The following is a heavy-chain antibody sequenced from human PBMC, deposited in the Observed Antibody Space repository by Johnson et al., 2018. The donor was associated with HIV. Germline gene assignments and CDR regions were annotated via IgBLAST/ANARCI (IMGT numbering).Heavy chain of an antibody. CDR3: AKGRGSPPGAFDI. CDR2: ISWNSGSI. V-gene: IGHV3-23*04. CDR1: GIIVTGTFSSYA. Sequence: MLLVESGGGLVQPGGSLRLSCAASGIIVTGTFSSYAMSWVRQAPGKGLEWVSGISWNSGSIGSADSVEGRITHSRDNAKNTVYLQMNSPRAEDTAVYYWAKGRGSPPGAFDIWGQGTMVTVSS. D-gene: IGHD1-26*01. J-gene: IGHJ3*02.